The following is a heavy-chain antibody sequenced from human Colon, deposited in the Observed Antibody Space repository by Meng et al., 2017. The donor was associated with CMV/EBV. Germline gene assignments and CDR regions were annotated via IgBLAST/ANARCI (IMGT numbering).Heavy chain of an antibody. J-gene: IGHJ5*02. CDR2: VVPMLGLT. CDR3: AYDGGTYCGADCYPGFSRFDP. V-gene: IGHV1-69*10. Sequence: YAINWVREAPGQGLAWMGGVVPMLGLTNYAQGFQGRVTITADKSTDTAYVELTDLTSDDTAVYYCAYDGGTYCGADCYPGFSRFDPWGQGTLVTVSS. D-gene: IGHD2-21*01. CDR1: YA.